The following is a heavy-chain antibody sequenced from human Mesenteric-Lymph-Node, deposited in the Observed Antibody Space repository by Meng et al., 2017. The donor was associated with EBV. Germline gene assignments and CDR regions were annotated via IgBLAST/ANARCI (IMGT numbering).Heavy chain of an antibody. CDR3: ARDSGSYFYYFDC. Sequence: QVQLEQSGSELKKPXXXXTCXXKASGYTFSDYSMSWVRQAPGQGLEWMGWINTNTGNPTYAQGFTGRFVFSLDTSVSTAYLQITSLKVEDTAVYFCARDSGSYFYYFDCWGQGTLVTVSS. D-gene: IGHD1-26*01. CDR2: INTNTGNP. V-gene: IGHV7-4-1*02. CDR1: GYTFSDYS. J-gene: IGHJ4*02.